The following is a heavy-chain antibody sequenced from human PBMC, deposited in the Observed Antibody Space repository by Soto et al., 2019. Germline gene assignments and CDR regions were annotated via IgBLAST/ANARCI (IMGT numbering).Heavy chain of an antibody. J-gene: IGHJ4*02. D-gene: IGHD2-2*01. V-gene: IGHV1-18*04. Sequence: ASVKVSCKASGYTFTSYGISWVRQAPGQGLEWMGWISAYNGNTNYAQKLQGRVTMTTDTSTSTAYMELRSLRSDDTAVYYCARDQKERHEYQLPPGDFDYWGQGPLVTVYS. CDR1: GYTFTSYG. CDR3: ARDQKERHEYQLPPGDFDY. CDR2: ISAYNGNT.